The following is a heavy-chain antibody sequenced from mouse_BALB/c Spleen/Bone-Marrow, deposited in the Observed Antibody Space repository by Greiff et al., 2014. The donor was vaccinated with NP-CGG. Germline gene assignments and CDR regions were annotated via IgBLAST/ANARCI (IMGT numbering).Heavy chain of an antibody. Sequence: VQLQQSGAELVKPGASVKLSCTASGFNIKDTFMNWVKQRPEQGLEWIGRIDPANDSTEYDPKFQGKATITTDTSSNTAYLQLSSLTSEDTAVYYCARWLVRMDYWGQGTSVTVSS. D-gene: IGHD2-3*01. CDR3: ARWLVRMDY. CDR2: IDPANDST. V-gene: IGHV14-3*02. CDR1: GFNIKDTF. J-gene: IGHJ4*01.